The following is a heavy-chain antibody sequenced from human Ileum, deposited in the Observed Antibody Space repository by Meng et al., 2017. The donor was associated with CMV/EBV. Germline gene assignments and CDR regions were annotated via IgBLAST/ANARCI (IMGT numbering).Heavy chain of an antibody. D-gene: IGHD2-2*02. CDR1: GYTFTSYG. CDR3: ARVVADCSSTSCYTGGYYFDY. V-gene: IGHV1-18*01. CDR2: ISAYNGNT. J-gene: IGHJ4*02. Sequence: ASVKVSCKASGYTFTSYGISWVRQAPGQGLECMGWISAYNGNTNYAQKLQGRVTMTRDTSISTAYMELSRLRSDDTAVYYCARVVADCSSTSCYTGGYYFDYWGQGTLVTVSS.